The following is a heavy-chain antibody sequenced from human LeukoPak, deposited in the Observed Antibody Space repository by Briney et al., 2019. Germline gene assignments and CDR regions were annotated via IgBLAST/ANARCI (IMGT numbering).Heavy chain of an antibody. CDR2: ISYSGST. CDR3: ARVKGVVTAILDY. D-gene: IGHD2-21*02. Sequence: SETLSLTCTVSGASISSYYWSWIRQPPGKGLEWIGYISYSGSTNYTPSLKSRVTFSVDTSKNQFSLKLISVTAADTAVYYCARVKGVVTAILDYWGQGTLVTVSS. J-gene: IGHJ4*02. V-gene: IGHV4-59*01. CDR1: GASISSYY.